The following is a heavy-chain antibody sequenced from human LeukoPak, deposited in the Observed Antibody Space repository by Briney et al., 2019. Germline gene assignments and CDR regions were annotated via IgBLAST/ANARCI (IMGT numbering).Heavy chain of an antibody. D-gene: IGHD3-10*01. CDR3: ARDYYGSGSYDY. CDR1: GGSISSGGYY. V-gene: IGHV4-31*03. CDR2: IYYSGST. Sequence: TLSLTCTVSGGSISSGGYYWSWIRQHPGKGLEWIGYIYYSGSTYYNPSLKSRVTISVDTSKNQFSLKLSSVTAADTAVYYCARDYYGSGSYDYWGQGTLVTVSS. J-gene: IGHJ4*02.